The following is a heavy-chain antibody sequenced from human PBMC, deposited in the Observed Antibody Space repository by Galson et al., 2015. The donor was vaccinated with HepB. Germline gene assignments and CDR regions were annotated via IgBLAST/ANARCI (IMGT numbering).Heavy chain of an antibody. J-gene: IGHJ4*02. CDR2: IRSKAYGGTT. CDR1: GFTFGDYA. Sequence: SLRLSCAASGFTFGDYAMSWFRQAPGKGLEWVGFIRSKAYGGTTEYAASVKGRFTISRDDSKSIAYLQMNSLKTEDTAVYYCTRVSDYYDSSGYWGYFDYWGQGTLVTVSS. V-gene: IGHV3-49*03. CDR3: TRVSDYYDSSGYWGYFDY. D-gene: IGHD3-22*01.